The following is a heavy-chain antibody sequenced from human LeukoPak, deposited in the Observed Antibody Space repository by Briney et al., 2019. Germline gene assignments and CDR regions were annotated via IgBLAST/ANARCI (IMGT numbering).Heavy chain of an antibody. J-gene: IGHJ6*02. V-gene: IGHV1-69*04. CDR1: GGTFSSYA. CDR2: IIPILGIA. D-gene: IGHD2-15*01. Sequence: SVKVSCKASGGTFSSYAISWVRQAPGQGLEWMGRIIPILGIANYAQKFQGRVTITADKSTSTAYMELSSLRSEDTAVYYCARDLKVVVAATPYGMDVWGQGTTVTVSS. CDR3: ARDLKVVVAATPYGMDV.